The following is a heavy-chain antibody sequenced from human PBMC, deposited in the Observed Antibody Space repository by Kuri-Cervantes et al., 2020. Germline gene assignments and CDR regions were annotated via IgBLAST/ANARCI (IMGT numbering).Heavy chain of an antibody. Sequence: GESLKISCAASGFTFSSYAMHWVRQAPGKGLEWVAVIWYDGSNKYFADSVKGRFTISRDNSKKTLYLQMNSLRAEDTALYYCAKDIAVAGGAFDIWGQGTMVTVSS. V-gene: IGHV3-30*02. CDR1: GFTFSSYA. D-gene: IGHD6-19*01. CDR2: IWYDGSNK. CDR3: AKDIAVAGGAFDI. J-gene: IGHJ3*02.